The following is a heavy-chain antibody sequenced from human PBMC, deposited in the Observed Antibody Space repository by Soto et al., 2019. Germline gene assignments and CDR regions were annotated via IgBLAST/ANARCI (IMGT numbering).Heavy chain of an antibody. CDR1: GFTFSSYA. D-gene: IGHD3-9*01. V-gene: IGHV3-23*01. J-gene: IGHJ4*02. CDR2: ISGSGGST. CDR3: AGDILTGSYPFDY. Sequence: GGSLRLSCAASGFTFSSYAMSWVRQAPGKGLEWASAISGSGGSTYYADSVKGRFTISRDNSKNTLYLQMNSLRAEDTAVYYCAGDILTGSYPFDYWGQGTLVTVSS.